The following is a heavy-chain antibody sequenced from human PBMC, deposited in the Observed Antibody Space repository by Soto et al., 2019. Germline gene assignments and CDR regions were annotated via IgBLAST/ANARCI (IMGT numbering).Heavy chain of an antibody. CDR3: AREMRRYGSGNHYGMDV. D-gene: IGHD3-10*01. Sequence: ASVKVSCKASGYTFTSYGISWVRQAPGQGLEWMGWISAYKGNTNYAQKLQGRVTMTTDTSTSTAYMELRSLRSDDTAVYYCAREMRRYGSGNHYGMDVWGQGTTVTVSS. J-gene: IGHJ6*02. V-gene: IGHV1-18*01. CDR2: ISAYKGNT. CDR1: GYTFTSYG.